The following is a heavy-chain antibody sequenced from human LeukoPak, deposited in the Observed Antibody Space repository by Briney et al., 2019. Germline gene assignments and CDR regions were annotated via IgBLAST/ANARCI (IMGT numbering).Heavy chain of an antibody. D-gene: IGHD2/OR15-2a*01. V-gene: IGHV3-53*01. J-gene: IGHJ3*02. CDR2: IYNSGNT. CDR1: GLTAVRTS. Sequence: GGSWNLSCEASGLTAVRTSWSWFGKVQGRGLEWVSVIYNSGNTYYADSVKGRFTISRDNSKNTLYLQMSSLRAEDTAVYYCAREVIYGAFDIWGQGTMVTVSS. CDR3: AREVIYGAFDI.